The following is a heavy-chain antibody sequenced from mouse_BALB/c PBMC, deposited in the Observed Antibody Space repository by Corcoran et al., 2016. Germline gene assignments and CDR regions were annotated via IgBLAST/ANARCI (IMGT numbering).Heavy chain of an antibody. J-gene: IGHJ4*01. CDR3: SRDPYAIDN. CDR2: INTYTGEP. Sequence: QIQLVQSGPELKKPGETVKISCKASGYTFTNYGMNWVKQAPGKGLKWMGWINTYTGEPTYAYDFKGPFAFSLETSASTADLQINNLKNEDTATYVCSRDPYAIDNWGQGTSVTVSS. V-gene: IGHV9-3-1*01. CDR1: GYTFTNYG.